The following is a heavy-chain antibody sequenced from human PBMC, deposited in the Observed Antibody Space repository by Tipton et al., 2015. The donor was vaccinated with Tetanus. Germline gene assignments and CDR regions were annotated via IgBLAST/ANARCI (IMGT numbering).Heavy chain of an antibody. J-gene: IGHJ4*02. Sequence: TLSLTCTVSGGSVSSGSYYWSWVRQPPGKGLEYIGYILYGGSTHYNPSLKSRLTMSADPAKNQFSLRLTSVTAADTAVYYCARIHDFGSGYFDFWGQGTLVTVSP. V-gene: IGHV4-61*01. CDR3: ARIHDFGSGYFDF. D-gene: IGHD3-3*01. CDR2: ILYGGST. CDR1: GGSVSSGSYY.